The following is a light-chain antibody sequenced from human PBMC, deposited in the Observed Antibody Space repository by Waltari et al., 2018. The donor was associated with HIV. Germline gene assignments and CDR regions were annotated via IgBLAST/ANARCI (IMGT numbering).Light chain of an antibody. V-gene: IGLV2-14*01. CDR2: DFI. CDR3: KSSTTRSTPCV. Sequence: QSALTQPASGSGSPGQSITISCPRANGDIGGHNSVAWYQQHPGKAPKLIIYDFINRPAGVSDRFSGSKSGNTASLTISGLQAEDEADYYCKSSTTRSTPCVFGSGTKVTVL. CDR1: NGDIGGHNS. J-gene: IGLJ1*01.